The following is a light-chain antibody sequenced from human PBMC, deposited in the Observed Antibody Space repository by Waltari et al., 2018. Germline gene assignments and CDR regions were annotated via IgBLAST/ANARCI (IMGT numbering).Light chain of an antibody. V-gene: IGLV4-69*01. J-gene: IGLJ3*02. Sequence: QLVLTQSPSASASLGASVKLTCTLRSGHSSNIVARRPHKPEKGPRYLIEGNSDGSHNKGDEIPDRFAGSSSGSERYLTSSSLQSEDEADYYCQTGGHGTWVFGGGTKLTVV. CDR3: QTGGHGTWV. CDR2: GNSDGSH. CDR1: SGHSSNI.